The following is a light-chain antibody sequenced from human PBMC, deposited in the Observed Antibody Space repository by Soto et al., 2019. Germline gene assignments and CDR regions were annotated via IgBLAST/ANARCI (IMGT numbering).Light chain of an antibody. J-gene: IGKJ5*01. V-gene: IGKV2-28*01. Sequence: DIVMTQSPLSLPVTPGDPASISCRSSQSLLHRNGYNYLEWYLQKPGQSPQLLIYLGSNRASGVPDRFSGSGSGTDFTLKISRVEAEDVGVYYCMQALQTPITFGQGTRLEIK. CDR1: QSLLHRNGYNY. CDR3: MQALQTPIT. CDR2: LGS.